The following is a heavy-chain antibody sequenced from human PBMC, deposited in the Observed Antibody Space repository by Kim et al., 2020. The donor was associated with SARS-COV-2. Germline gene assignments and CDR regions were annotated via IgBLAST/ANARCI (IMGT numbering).Heavy chain of an antibody. CDR1: GYTFTSYY. CDR2: INPSGGST. J-gene: IGHJ1*01. Sequence: ASVKVSCKASGYTFTSYYMHWVRQAPGQGLEWMGIINPSGGSTSYAQKFQGRVTMTRDTSTSTVYMELSSLRSEDTAVYYCARDLEQYYYDSSGPGFQHWGQGTLVTVSS. CDR3: ARDLEQYYYDSSGPGFQH. D-gene: IGHD3-22*01. V-gene: IGHV1-46*01.